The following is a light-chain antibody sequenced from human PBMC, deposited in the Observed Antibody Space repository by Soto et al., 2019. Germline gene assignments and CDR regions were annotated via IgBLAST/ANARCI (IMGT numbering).Light chain of an antibody. V-gene: IGLV2-14*01. CDR2: EVS. CDR1: SSDVGGYNY. J-gene: IGLJ2*01. CDR3: SSYTSSSTVV. Sequence: QSALTQPASVSGSPGQSITISCTGTSSDVGGYNYVSWYQQHPGKAPKLMIYEVSNRPSGVSNRFSGSKSGNTASLTISGLQAEDEADYYCSSYTSSSTVVFRGGTQLTVL.